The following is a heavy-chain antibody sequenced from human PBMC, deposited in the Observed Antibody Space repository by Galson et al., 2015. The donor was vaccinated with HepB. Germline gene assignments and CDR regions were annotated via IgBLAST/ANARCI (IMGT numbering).Heavy chain of an antibody. CDR1: GFTFSSYG. D-gene: IGHD2-2*01. V-gene: IGHV3-33*01. Sequence: SLRLSCAASGFTFSSYGMHWVRQAPGKGLEWVAVIWYDGSKKYYADSVKGRFTISRDNSKSTLFLQMNSLRAEDTAVYYCARVPRYCSSKICYGGFDPWGQGTLVTVSS. J-gene: IGHJ5*02. CDR3: ARVPRYCSSKICYGGFDP. CDR2: IWYDGSKK.